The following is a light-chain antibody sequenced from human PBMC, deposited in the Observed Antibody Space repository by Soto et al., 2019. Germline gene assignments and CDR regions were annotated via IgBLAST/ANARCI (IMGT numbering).Light chain of an antibody. V-gene: IGLV2-14*03. J-gene: IGLJ1*01. CDR1: SSDVGNYNY. CDR2: DVS. CDR3: SSYTSSTTLYV. Sequence: SGLAQPASVSGSPGQSITISCTGASSDVGNYNYVSWYQQHPGKAPKLIIYDVSNRPSGVSNRFSGSKSGNTASLTISGLQAEDEADYYCSSYTSSTTLYVFGTGTKVTVL.